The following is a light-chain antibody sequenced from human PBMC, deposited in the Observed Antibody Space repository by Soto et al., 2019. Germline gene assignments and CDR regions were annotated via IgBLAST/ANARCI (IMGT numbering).Light chain of an antibody. CDR1: SSDVGGYNY. J-gene: IGLJ2*01. CDR2: DVS. Sequence: QSALTQPASVSGSPGQSITISCTGTSSDVGGYNYVSWYQHHPGKAPKLMIYDVSNRPSGVSDRFSGTKSGNTASLTISGIRADDGADYYCNSYTSSSTVVFGGGTKLTVL. CDR3: NSYTSSSTVV. V-gene: IGLV2-14*03.